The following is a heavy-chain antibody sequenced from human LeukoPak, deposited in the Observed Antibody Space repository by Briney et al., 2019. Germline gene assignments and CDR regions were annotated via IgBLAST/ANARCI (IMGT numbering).Heavy chain of an antibody. D-gene: IGHD2-8*02. Sequence: GGSLRLSCAASGFTFSSYDMHWVRQATGKGLEWVSAIGTAGDTYYPGSVKGRFTISRENAKNSLYLQMNSLRAGDTAVYYCARGGHWSNYYYYGMDVWGQGTRSPSP. V-gene: IGHV3-13*01. CDR2: IGTAGDT. CDR1: GFTFSSYD. CDR3: ARGGHWSNYYYYGMDV. J-gene: IGHJ6*02.